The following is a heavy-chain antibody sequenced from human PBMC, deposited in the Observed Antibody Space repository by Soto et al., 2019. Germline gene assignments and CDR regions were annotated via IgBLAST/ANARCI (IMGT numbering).Heavy chain of an antibody. Sequence: EMQLLESGGGLVQRGGSLRLSCAASGFTVSSYAMSWVRQAPGKGLEWVSAISGSGGSTYYADSVKGRFTISRDNSKNTLYLQMNSLRAEDTAVYYCAKDSSGGSRGWFFYWGQGTLVTVSS. V-gene: IGHV3-23*01. CDR1: GFTVSSYA. CDR3: AKDSSGGSRGWFFY. D-gene: IGHD6-19*01. CDR2: ISGSGGST. J-gene: IGHJ4*02.